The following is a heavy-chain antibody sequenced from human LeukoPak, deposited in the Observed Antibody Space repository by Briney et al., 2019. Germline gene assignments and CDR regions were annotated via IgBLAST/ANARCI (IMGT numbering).Heavy chain of an antibody. CDR2: ISGSGGST. V-gene: IGHV3-23*01. CDR1: GFTFSSHA. J-gene: IGHJ4*02. D-gene: IGHD3-22*01. CDR3: AKGDDSSGYYGYFDY. Sequence: GGSLRLSCAASGFTFSSHAMSWVRQAPGKGLEWVLAISGSGGSTYYADSVKGRFTISRDNSKNTLYLQMNSLRAEDTAVYYCAKGDDSSGYYGYFDYWGQGTLVTVSS.